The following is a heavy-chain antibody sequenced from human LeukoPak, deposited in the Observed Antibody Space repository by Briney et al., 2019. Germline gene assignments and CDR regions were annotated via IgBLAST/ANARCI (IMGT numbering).Heavy chain of an antibody. CDR2: ISSSSSTI. CDR3: ARYPKYSSGWYDY. Sequence: PGGSLRLSCVASGLTVSSYSMNWVRQAPGKGLEWVSYISSSSSTIYYADSVKGRFTISRDNAKNSLDLQMNSLRDEDTAVYYCARYPKYSSGWYDYWGQGTLVAVSS. D-gene: IGHD6-19*01. V-gene: IGHV3-48*02. J-gene: IGHJ4*02. CDR1: GLTVSSYS.